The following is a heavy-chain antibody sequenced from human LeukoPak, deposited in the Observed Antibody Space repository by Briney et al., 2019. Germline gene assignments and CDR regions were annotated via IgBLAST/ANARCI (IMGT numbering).Heavy chain of an antibody. CDR3: CSGSYYEWFDP. J-gene: IGHJ5*02. CDR2: ISSNGGST. Sequence: GGSLRLSCSASGFTFSSYAMHWVRQAPGKGLEYVSAISSNGGSTYYADSVKGRFTISRDNSKNTLYLQMSSLRAEDTAVYYCCSGSYYEWFDPWGQGTLVPVSS. D-gene: IGHD1-26*01. CDR1: GFTFSSYA. V-gene: IGHV3-64D*06.